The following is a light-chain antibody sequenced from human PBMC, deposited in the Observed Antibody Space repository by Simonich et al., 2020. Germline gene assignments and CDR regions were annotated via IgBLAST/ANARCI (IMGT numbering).Light chain of an antibody. Sequence: DIVMTQSPDSLAVSLGERATINCKSSQSVLYSSNNKNYLAWYQQIPGQPPKLLIYGASTREAGVPDRFSGSGSGTYFTLTISSLQAEDVAVYYCQQYYSTPYTFGQGTKLEIK. CDR3: QQYYSTPYT. CDR2: GAS. V-gene: IGKV4-1*01. CDR1: QSVLYSSNNKNY. J-gene: IGKJ2*01.